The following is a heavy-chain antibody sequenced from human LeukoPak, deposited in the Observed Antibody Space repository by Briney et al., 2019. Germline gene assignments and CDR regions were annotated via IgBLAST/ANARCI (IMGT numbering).Heavy chain of an antibody. V-gene: IGHV4-59*01. J-gene: IGHJ4*02. CDR3: ARGRRIAATGPDAYYFDN. D-gene: IGHD6-25*01. CDR2: VYYSGST. Sequence: PSETLSLTRTVSGVSISTYYWSWIRQPPGKGLEWIGYVYYSGSTNYNPSLKSRVTISVDTSKNQFSLKLSSVTAADTAVYYCARGRRIAATGPDAYYFDNWGQGILVTVSS. CDR1: GVSISTYY.